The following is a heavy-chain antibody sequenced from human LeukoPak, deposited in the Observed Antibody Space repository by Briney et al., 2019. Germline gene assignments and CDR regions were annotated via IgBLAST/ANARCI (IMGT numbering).Heavy chain of an antibody. J-gene: IGHJ6*03. Sequence: PSETLSLTCTVSGGSISSYYWSWIRQPPGKGLEWIGYIYYSGSTNYNPSLKSRVTISVDTSKNPFSLKLSSVTAADTAVYYCARVYVGATYYYYMDVWGKGTTVTVSS. D-gene: IGHD1-26*01. CDR2: IYYSGST. CDR1: GGSISSYY. CDR3: ARVYVGATYYYYMDV. V-gene: IGHV4-59*01.